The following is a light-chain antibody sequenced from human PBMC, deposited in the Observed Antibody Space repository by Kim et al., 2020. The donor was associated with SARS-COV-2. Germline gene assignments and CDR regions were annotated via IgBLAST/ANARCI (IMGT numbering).Light chain of an antibody. CDR3: AAWDDSLNGYG. J-gene: IGLJ1*01. CDR1: SSNIGSNT. V-gene: IGLV1-44*01. CDR2: RNN. Sequence: GQRATITCSGSSSNIGSNTVNWYQRLPGTAPKLRIYRNNQRPSGVPDRISGSKSGPSDSLAISGLQSEDEADYYCAAWDDSLNGYGFGTGTKVTVL.